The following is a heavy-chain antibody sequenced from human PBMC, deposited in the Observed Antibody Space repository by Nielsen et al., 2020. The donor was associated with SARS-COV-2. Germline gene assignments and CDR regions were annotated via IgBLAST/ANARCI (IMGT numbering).Heavy chain of an antibody. Sequence: GESLKISCAASGFTFSSYWMHWVRQAPGKGLVWVSRINSDGSSTSYADSVKGRFTISRDNAKNTLYLQMNSLRAEDTAVYYCASLGSTVTTDPDDYYYGMDVWGQGTTVTVSS. D-gene: IGHD4-11*01. CDR2: INSDGSST. CDR3: ASLGSTVTTDPDDYYYGMDV. CDR1: GFTFSSYW. V-gene: IGHV3-74*01. J-gene: IGHJ6*02.